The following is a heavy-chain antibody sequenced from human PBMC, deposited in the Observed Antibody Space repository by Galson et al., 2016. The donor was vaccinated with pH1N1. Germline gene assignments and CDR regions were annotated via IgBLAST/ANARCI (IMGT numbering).Heavy chain of an antibody. CDR3: AKLDYDFWSGYYRHFDY. Sequence: LRLSCAASGFTCSRYAMSWVRQAPGKGLEWVSAIRGSGDDTYYATSVKGRFTISRDNSKNTLYLQMNSLRGDDTAVYYCAKLDYDFWSGYYRHFDYWGQGTLVTVSS. D-gene: IGHD3-3*01. CDR2: IRGSGDDT. J-gene: IGHJ4*02. V-gene: IGHV3-23*01. CDR1: GFTCSRYA.